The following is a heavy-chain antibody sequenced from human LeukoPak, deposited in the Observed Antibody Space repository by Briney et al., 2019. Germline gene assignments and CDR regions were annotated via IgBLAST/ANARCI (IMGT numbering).Heavy chain of an antibody. D-gene: IGHD5-24*01. Sequence: GGALTLTCPASGFTFSSYAWNWVRQARGKGLEWVSSISSGSSYIDYTDSLKGRFTISRDNAKNSLYLQMNSLRPEDTAVYYCARLLGQGDGYKAFDYWGQGTLVTVSS. CDR3: ARLLGQGDGYKAFDY. V-gene: IGHV3-21*01. CDR2: ISSGSSYI. CDR1: GFTFSSYA. J-gene: IGHJ4*02.